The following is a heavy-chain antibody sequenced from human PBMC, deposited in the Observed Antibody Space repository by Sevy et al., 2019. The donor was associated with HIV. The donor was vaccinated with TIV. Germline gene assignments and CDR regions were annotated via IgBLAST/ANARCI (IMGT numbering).Heavy chain of an antibody. CDR1: GYTFTSYA. J-gene: IGHJ5*02. V-gene: IGHV1-3*01. D-gene: IGHD2-15*01. CDR2: INAGNGNT. Sequence: ASVKVSCKASGYTFTSYAMHWVRQAPGQRLEWMGWINAGNGNTKYSQKFQGRVTITRDTSASTAYMELSSLRSEDTAVYYCARSVGYCSGGSCYMPEKINWFDPWGQGTLVTVSS. CDR3: ARSVGYCSGGSCYMPEKINWFDP.